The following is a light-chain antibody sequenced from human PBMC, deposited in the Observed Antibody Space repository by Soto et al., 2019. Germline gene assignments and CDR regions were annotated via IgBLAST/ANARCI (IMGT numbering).Light chain of an antibody. CDR3: AAFDDSLSGPV. CDR1: SSNIGSNI. J-gene: IGLJ2*01. V-gene: IGLV1-44*01. Sequence: QAVVTQPPSASGTPGQRVTISCSGSSSNIGSNIVNWYQHLPGTAPKLLIYNNDQRPSGVPDRFSGSKSGTSASLAISGLQSEDEADYYCAAFDDSLSGPVFGGGTKLTVL. CDR2: NND.